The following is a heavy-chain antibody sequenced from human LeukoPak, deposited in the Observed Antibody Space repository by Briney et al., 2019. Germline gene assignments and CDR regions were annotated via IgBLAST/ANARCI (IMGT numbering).Heavy chain of an antibody. Sequence: GGSLRLSCAASGFTFSSYAMSWVRQAPGKGLEWVSAVSDSGCSTYYADSVKGRFTISRDNSKNTLYLQMNSLRAEDTAVYYCAKRGMTTIKEGFDYWGQGTLVTVSS. CDR2: VSDSGCST. J-gene: IGHJ4*02. CDR3: AKRGMTTIKEGFDY. CDR1: GFTFSSYA. D-gene: IGHD5-24*01. V-gene: IGHV3-23*01.